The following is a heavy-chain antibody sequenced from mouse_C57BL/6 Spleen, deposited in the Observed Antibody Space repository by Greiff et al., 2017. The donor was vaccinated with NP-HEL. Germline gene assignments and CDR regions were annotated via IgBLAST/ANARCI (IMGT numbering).Heavy chain of an antibody. CDR1: GYSLTSGYY. Sequence: EVKLVESGPGLVKPSQSLSLTCSVTGYSLTSGYYWNWIRQFPGNKLEWMGYISYDGSNNYNPSLKNRISITRDTSKNQFFLKLNSVTTEDTATYYCNYAVYWGQGTSVTVSS. CDR3: NYAVY. V-gene: IGHV3-6*01. CDR2: ISYDGSN. D-gene: IGHD1-1*01. J-gene: IGHJ4*01.